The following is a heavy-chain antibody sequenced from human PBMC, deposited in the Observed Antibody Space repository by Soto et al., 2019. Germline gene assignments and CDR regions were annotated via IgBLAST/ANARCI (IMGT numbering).Heavy chain of an antibody. CDR2: IYSGGST. V-gene: IGHV3-53*01. J-gene: IGHJ4*02. CDR3: AIVYSSGWYEDY. D-gene: IGHD6-19*01. CDR1: GFTVSSNY. Sequence: PGGSLRLSCAASGFTVSSNYMSWVRQAPGKGLEWVSVIYSGGSTYYADSVKGRFTISRDNSKNTLYLQMNSLRAEDTAVYYCAIVYSSGWYEDYWVQGTLVTVSS.